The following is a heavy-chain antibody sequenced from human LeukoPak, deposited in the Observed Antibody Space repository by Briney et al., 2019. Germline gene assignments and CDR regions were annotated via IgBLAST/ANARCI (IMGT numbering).Heavy chain of an antibody. J-gene: IGHJ3*02. CDR1: GGSISSYY. CDR3: ARDGEAENAFDI. Sequence: TSETLSLTCTVSGGSISSYYWSWIRQPPGKGLEWIGYIYYSGSTNYNPSLKSRVTISVDTSKNQFSLKLSSVTAADTAVYYCARDGEAENAFDIWGQGTMVTVSS. D-gene: IGHD7-27*01. V-gene: IGHV4-59*01. CDR2: IYYSGST.